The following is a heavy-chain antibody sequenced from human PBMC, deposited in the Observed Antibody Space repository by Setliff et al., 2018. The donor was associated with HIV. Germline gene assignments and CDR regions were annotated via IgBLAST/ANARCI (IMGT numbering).Heavy chain of an antibody. J-gene: IGHJ4*02. D-gene: IGHD5-12*01. CDR2: IYTSGST. V-gene: IGHV4-61*02. CDR1: GGSISSGRNY. Sequence: SETLSLTCTVSGGSISSGRNYWSWIRQTAGKGLEWIGRIYTSGSTNYNPSLKSRVTISVDTSKNQVSLKLSSVTAADTAVYYCARSPGVATITISDYWGQGTLVTVSS. CDR3: ARSPGVATITISDY.